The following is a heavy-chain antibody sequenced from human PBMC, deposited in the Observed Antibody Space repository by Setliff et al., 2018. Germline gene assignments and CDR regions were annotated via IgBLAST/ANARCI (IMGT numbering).Heavy chain of an antibody. V-gene: IGHV3-7*01. D-gene: IGHD3-22*01. J-gene: IGHJ3*02. CDR2: IKQDGSTK. CDR1: GFSFSRHW. Sequence: GGSLRLSCVVSGFSFSRHWMSWVRQAPGKGLEWVADIKQDGSTKYYLDSVKGRFTISRDNAKRSLYLQMNGLIADDTGVYYCVRDDADNYDAFDNWGQGTLVTVSS. CDR3: VRDDADNYDAFDN.